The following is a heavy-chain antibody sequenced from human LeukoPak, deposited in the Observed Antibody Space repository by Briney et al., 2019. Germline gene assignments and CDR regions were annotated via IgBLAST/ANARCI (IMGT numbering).Heavy chain of an antibody. Sequence: GGSLRLSCAASGFTFSSYAMHWVRQAPGKGLEWVSTITSTGDSTYYADSVKGRFTISRDNSKNTLYLQMNSLRAEDTAVYYCAKVLRYFMDVWGQGTTVTVSS. D-gene: IGHD3-9*01. CDR3: AKVLRYFMDV. CDR1: GFTFSSYA. V-gene: IGHV3-23*01. CDR2: ITSTGDST. J-gene: IGHJ6*02.